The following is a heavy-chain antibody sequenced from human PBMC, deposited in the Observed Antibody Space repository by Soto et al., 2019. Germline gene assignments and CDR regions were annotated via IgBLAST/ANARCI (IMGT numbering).Heavy chain of an antibody. CDR2: IWYDGSNK. J-gene: IGHJ6*02. V-gene: IGHV3-33*08. CDR3: ARDGDIQGGPPPKNYSMDV. Sequence: QVRLVESGGGVVQPGRSLRLSCSASGFTFRNFGFHWVRQAPGKGLAWVALIWYDGSNKYYAASLKGRVSISRDNSKNTLYLEMKSLRFEDTAVYYCARDGDIQGGPPPKNYSMDVWGQGTTVTVSS. CDR1: GFTFRNFG. D-gene: IGHD5-12*01.